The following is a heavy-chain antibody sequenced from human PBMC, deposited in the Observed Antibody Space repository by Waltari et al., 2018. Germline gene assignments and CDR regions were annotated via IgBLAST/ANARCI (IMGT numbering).Heavy chain of an antibody. D-gene: IGHD4-17*01. J-gene: IGHJ1*01. CDR1: GYSISSGYY. Sequence: QVQLQESGPGLVKPSETLSLTCAVSGYSISSGYYWGWIRQPPGKGLEWIGSIYHSGSTYYNPSLKSRVPISVDTSKNQFSLKLSSVTAADTAVYYCARHLGDAVTTDAEYFQHWGQGTLVTVSS. CDR3: ARHLGDAVTTDAEYFQH. V-gene: IGHV4-38-2*01. CDR2: IYHSGST.